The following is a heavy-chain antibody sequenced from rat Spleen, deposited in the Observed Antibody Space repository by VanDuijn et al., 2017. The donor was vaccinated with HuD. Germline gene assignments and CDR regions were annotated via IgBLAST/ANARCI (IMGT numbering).Heavy chain of an antibody. CDR2: IKYDGIKT. Sequence: EVQLVESGGGLVQPGNSLKLSCAASGFTFSDCAMAWVRQSPKKGLEWVATIKYDGIKTYYQDSVKGLFTISRDNAKTTLYLQMNSLRSEDTATYYCRSDTTSWGKGVMGTVSS. CDR3: RSDTTS. J-gene: IGHJ2*01. CDR1: GFTFSDCA. D-gene: IGHD1-6*01. V-gene: IGHV5S10*01.